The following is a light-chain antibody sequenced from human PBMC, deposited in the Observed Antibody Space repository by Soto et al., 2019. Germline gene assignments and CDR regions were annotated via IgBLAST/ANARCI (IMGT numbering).Light chain of an antibody. V-gene: IGKV1-5*03. Sequence: DIQMTQSPSTVSASVGDRVTITCRASQTISSWLAWYQQKPGKAPKLLIYKASTLKSGVPSRFSGSGSGTEFTLTISSLQSEDFALYYCQQYNKWPLITFGQGTRLEIK. CDR2: KAS. CDR1: QTISSW. J-gene: IGKJ5*01. CDR3: QQYNKWPLIT.